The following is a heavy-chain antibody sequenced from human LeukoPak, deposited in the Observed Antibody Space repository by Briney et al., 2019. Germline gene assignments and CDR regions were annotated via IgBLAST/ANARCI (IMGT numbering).Heavy chain of an antibody. V-gene: IGHV3-30*02. J-gene: IGHJ4*02. Sequence: GGSLRLSCAVSGFTFSSCGMHWVRQAPAKGLERVAFIRYDGSNKYYADSAKGRFTTSRDNSKNTLYLQMNSLRAEDTAVYYCAKDYYDSSGYDHLDYWGQGALVTVSS. D-gene: IGHD3-22*01. CDR3: AKDYYDSSGYDHLDY. CDR1: GFTFSSCG. CDR2: IRYDGSNK.